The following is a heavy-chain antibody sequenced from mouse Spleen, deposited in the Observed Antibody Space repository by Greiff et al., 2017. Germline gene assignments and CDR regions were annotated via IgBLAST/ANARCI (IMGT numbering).Heavy chain of an antibody. D-gene: IGHD1-1*01. CDR2: ISSGGSYT. V-gene: IGHV5-9-3*01. J-gene: IGHJ4*01. CDR1: GFTFSSYA. CDR3: ARSVYYGSSYEYYAMDY. Sequence: EVQGVESGGGLVKPGGSLKLSCAASGFTFSSYAMSWVRQTPEKRLEWVATISSGGSYTYYPDSVKGRFTISRDNAKNTLYLQMSSLRSEDTAMYYCARSVYYGSSYEYYAMDYWGQGTSVTVSS.